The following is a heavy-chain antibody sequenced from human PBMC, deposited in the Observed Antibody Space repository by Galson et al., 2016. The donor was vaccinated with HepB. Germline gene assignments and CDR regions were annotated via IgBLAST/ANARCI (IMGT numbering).Heavy chain of an antibody. CDR1: GFTFSSYA. CDR2: ISYDGINK. Sequence: SLRLSCAASGFTFSSYALHWVRQAPGKGLECMAVISYDGINKYYADSVKGRFTISRDNSKNTLYLQMNSLRADDTAVYYCARDQIRNEKYTYGCLRYWGQGNLVTVSS. J-gene: IGHJ4*02. D-gene: IGHD5-18*01. CDR3: ARDQIRNEKYTYGCLRY. V-gene: IGHV3-30-3*01.